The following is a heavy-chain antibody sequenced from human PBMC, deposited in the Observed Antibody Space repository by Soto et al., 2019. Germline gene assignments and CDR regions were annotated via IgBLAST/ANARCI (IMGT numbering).Heavy chain of an antibody. CDR3: ARGRGYFDY. CDR2: IYYSGST. J-gene: IGHJ4*02. Sequence: SETLSLTCTVSGGSISSGDYYLSWIRQPPGKGLEWIGYIYYSGSTYYNPSLKSRVTISVDMSKNQFSLKLSSVTAADTAVYYCARGRGYFDYWGQGTLVTVSS. CDR1: GGSISSGDYY. V-gene: IGHV4-30-4*01.